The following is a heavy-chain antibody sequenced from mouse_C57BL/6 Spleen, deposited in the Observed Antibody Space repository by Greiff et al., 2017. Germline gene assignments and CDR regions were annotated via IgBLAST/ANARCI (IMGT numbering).Heavy chain of an antibody. V-gene: IGHV1-55*01. Sequence: QVQLQQPGAELVKPGASVKMSCKASGYTFTSYWITWVKQRPGQGLEWIGDIYPGSGSTNYNEKFKSKATLTVDTSSSTAYMQLSSLTSEDAAVYYCARGGGNYENFDVWGTGTTVTVSA. CDR1: GYTFTSYW. CDR2: IYPGSGST. J-gene: IGHJ1*03. D-gene: IGHD2-1*01. CDR3: ARGGGNYENFDV.